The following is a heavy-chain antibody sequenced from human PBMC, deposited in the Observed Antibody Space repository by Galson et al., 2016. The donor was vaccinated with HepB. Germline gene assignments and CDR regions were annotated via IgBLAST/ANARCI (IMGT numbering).Heavy chain of an antibody. CDR2: ISYDGSEE. Sequence: SLRLSCAVSGFIFSDYAMHWVRQAPGKGLEWVAVISYDGSEEFYADSLKGRFTISRDNSRDTLYLQMNSLRPEDTAVYFCAKAGYHGADAYYYYFDYWGQGILVTVSS. CDR3: AKAGYHGADAYYYYFDY. J-gene: IGHJ4*02. V-gene: IGHV3-30*01. D-gene: IGHD3-16*01. CDR1: GFIFSDYA.